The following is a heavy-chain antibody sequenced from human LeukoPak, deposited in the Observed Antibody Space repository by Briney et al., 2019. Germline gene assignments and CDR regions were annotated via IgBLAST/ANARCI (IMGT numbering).Heavy chain of an antibody. CDR2: IKQDGTQN. CDR1: GFTFSSYW. CDR3: ARLRPYSSTWYAYYGMDV. V-gene: IGHV3-7*04. Sequence: PGGSLRLSCVASGFTFSSYWMSWVRQAPGKGLEWVANIKQDGTQNYYVDSVKGRLTISRDNAKNSLYLQMNSLRADETAVYYCARLRPYSSTWYAYYGMDVWGQGTTVTVSS. D-gene: IGHD6-13*01. J-gene: IGHJ6*02.